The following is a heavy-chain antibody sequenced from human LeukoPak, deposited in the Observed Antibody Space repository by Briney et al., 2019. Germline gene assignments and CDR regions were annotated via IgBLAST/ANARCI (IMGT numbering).Heavy chain of an antibody. CDR1: GFTFSSYA. V-gene: IGHV3-64*01. J-gene: IGHJ4*02. D-gene: IGHD6-25*01. Sequence: GGSLRLSCAASGFTFSSYAMHWVRQAPGKGLEYVSAISSNGGSTYYANSVKGRFTISRDNSKNTLYLQMGSLRAEDMAVYYCARDRGMGAFDYWGQGTLVTVSS. CDR2: ISSNGGST. CDR3: ARDRGMGAFDY.